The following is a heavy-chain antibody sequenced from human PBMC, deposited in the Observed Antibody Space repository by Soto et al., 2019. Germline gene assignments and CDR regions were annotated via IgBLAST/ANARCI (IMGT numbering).Heavy chain of an antibody. CDR1: GVSLTSGNW. CDR3: ARLVYDTRLNYMYFDF. Sequence: QVKLQESGPGLATPSGTLSLTCAVSGVSLTSGNWWTWVRQSPQRGLEYIGEIFHDGTANYYPSFERRVAMSVDTSRNQFSLNLTSMTAADTAVYFCARLVYDTRLNYMYFDFWGPGTLVTVSS. D-gene: IGHD3-10*01. V-gene: IGHV4-4*02. CDR2: IFHDGTA. J-gene: IGHJ4*02.